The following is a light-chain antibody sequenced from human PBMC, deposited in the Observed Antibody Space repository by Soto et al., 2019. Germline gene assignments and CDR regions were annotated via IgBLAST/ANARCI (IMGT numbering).Light chain of an antibody. CDR3: TSYTRDTALV. Sequence: HSALTQPASVSGSPGQSITISCTGTSSDVGTYNYVSWYQHHPGKAPKLIIYEVSNRPSGVSNRFSGSKSGSTASLTISGLQAEDEADYHCTSYTRDTALVFGTGTKVTVL. CDR1: SSDVGTYNY. CDR2: EVS. V-gene: IGLV2-14*01. J-gene: IGLJ1*01.